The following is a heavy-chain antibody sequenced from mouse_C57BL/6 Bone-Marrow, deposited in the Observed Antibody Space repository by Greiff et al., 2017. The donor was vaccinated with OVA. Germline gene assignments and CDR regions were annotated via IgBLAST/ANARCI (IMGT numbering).Heavy chain of an antibody. D-gene: IGHD1-1*01. CDR2: IDPNSGGT. Sequence: QVQLQQPGAELVKPGASVKLSSKASGYTFTSYWTHWVKQRPGRGLEWIGRIDPNSGGTKYNEKFKSKATLTVDKPSSTAYMQLSSLTSEDSAVYYCARPFITTVVATDWYFDVWGTGTTVTVSS. CDR1: GYTFTSYW. J-gene: IGHJ1*03. CDR3: ARPFITTVVATDWYFDV. V-gene: IGHV1-62-3*01.